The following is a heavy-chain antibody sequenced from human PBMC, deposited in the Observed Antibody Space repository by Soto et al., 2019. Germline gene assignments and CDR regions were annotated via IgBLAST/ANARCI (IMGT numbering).Heavy chain of an antibody. V-gene: IGHV3-74*01. CDR3: AIGGAYTYGQAAAN. D-gene: IGHD5-18*01. Sequence: PGGSLRLSCAASGFTFSRYWMSWVRQAPGKGLVWVSRINSDGSSSSYAESVKGRFTISRDNAKNTLYLQMNSLRVEDTAVYYCAIGGAYTYGQAAANWGQGSLDPVSS. CDR2: INSDGSSS. CDR1: GFTFSRYW. J-gene: IGHJ4*02.